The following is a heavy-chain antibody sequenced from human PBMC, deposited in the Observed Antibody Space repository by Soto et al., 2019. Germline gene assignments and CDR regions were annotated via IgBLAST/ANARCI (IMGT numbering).Heavy chain of an antibody. CDR3: ARQFYNYYDSSGYPKTTYYYGMDV. J-gene: IGHJ6*02. D-gene: IGHD3-22*01. CDR1: GGSISSGGYY. CDR2: IYYSGST. V-gene: IGHV4-30-4*08. Sequence: SETLSLTCTVSGGSISSGGYYWGWIRHHPGKGLEWIGYIYYSGSTYYNPSLKSRVTISVDTSKNQFSLKLSSVTAADTAVYYCARQFYNYYDSSGYPKTTYYYGMDVWGQGTTVTVSS.